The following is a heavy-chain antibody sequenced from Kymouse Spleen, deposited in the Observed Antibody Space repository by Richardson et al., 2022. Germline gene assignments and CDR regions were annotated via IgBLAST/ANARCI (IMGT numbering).Heavy chain of an antibody. V-gene: IGHV3-33*01. D-gene: IGHD3-10*01. CDR3: AREDYYGSGPYYFDY. CDR1: GFTFSSYG. J-gene: IGHJ4*02. CDR2: IWYDGSNK. Sequence: QVQLVESGGGVVQPGRSLRLSCAASGFTFSSYGMHWVRQAPGKGLEWVAVIWYDGSNKYYADSVKGRFTISRDNSKNTLYLQMNSLRAEDTAVYYCAREDYYGSGPYYFDYWGQGTLVTVSS.